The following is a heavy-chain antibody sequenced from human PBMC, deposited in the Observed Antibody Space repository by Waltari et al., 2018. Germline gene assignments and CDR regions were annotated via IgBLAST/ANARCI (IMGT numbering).Heavy chain of an antibody. Sequence: DVQLVESGGGLVHPGGSLRLSCVASGFTVSTTQRRWGRQAPGKGLGWVSIMYPAGSTYNADSVVGRFTISRDGSQNTLHLQMNNLRPEDTAVYYCSRARDEDTAMVFFDHWGQGTLVSVSS. CDR2: MYPAGST. V-gene: IGHV3-66*02. CDR3: SRARDEDTAMVFFDH. J-gene: IGHJ4*02. CDR1: GFTVSTTQ. D-gene: IGHD5-18*01.